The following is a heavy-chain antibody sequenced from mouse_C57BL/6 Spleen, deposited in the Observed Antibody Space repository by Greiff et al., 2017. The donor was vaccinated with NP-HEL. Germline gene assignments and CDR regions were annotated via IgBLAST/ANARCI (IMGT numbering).Heavy chain of an antibody. Sequence: EVQLQQSGPELVKPGASVKISCKASGYSFTGYYMNWVKQSPEKSLEWIGEINPSTGGTTYNQKFKAKATLTVDKSSSTAYMQLKSLTSEDSAVYYCARREYYYGSSLYYCDYWGQGTTLTVSS. V-gene: IGHV1-42*01. J-gene: IGHJ2*01. CDR2: INPSTGGT. CDR1: GYSFTGYY. CDR3: ARREYYYGSSLYYCDY. D-gene: IGHD1-1*01.